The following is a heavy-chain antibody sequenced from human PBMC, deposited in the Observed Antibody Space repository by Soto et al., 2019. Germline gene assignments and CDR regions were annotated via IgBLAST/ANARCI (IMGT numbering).Heavy chain of an antibody. CDR1: GFTFSSYG. V-gene: IGHV3-33*01. CDR3: ARDHYDYIWGSYRPVGP. Sequence: ESGGGVVQPGRSLRLSCAASGFTFSSYGMHWVRQAPGKGLEWVAVIWYDGSNKYYADSVKGRFTISRDNSKNTLYLQMNSLRAEDTAVYYCARDHYDYIWGSYRPVGPWGQGTLVTVSS. CDR2: IWYDGSNK. D-gene: IGHD3-16*02. J-gene: IGHJ5*02.